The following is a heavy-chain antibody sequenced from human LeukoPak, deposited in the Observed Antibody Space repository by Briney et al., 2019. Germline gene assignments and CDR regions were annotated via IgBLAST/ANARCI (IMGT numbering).Heavy chain of an antibody. CDR1: GFTFGDYA. J-gene: IGHJ3*02. CDR3: AKARDRWDDAFDI. Sequence: GGSLRLSCAASGFTFGDYAMHWVRQAPGKGLEWVSGISWNSGSISYADSVKGRFTISRDNAKNSLYLQMNSLRAEDMALYYCAKARDRWDDAFDIWGQGTMVTVSS. V-gene: IGHV3-9*03. D-gene: IGHD1-26*01. CDR2: ISWNSGSI.